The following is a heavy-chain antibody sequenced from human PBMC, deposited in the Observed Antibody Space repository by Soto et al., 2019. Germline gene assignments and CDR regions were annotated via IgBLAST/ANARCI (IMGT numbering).Heavy chain of an antibody. V-gene: IGHV3-23*01. CDR2: IRGSGGTT. D-gene: IGHD6-19*01. J-gene: IGHJ4*02. CDR3: AQVMNSGWYLDY. CDR1: GFTFSDYA. Sequence: GGSLRLSCAASGFTFSDYAMSWVRQAPGKGLEWVSAIRGSGGTTYYADSVKGRFTISRDNSKNTMYLQVNSLRAEDTAIYYCAQVMNSGWYLDYWGQGTLVTVSS.